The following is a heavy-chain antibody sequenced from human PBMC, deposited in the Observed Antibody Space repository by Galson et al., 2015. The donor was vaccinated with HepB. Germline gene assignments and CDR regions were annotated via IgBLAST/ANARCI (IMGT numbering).Heavy chain of an antibody. CDR2: VSGYNGNT. Sequence: SVKVSCKGSGYTFTSFDISWVRQAPGQGLEWMGWVSGYNGNTNYAQKLQGRVTMTTDTSTSTAYMELRSLRSDDTAVYYCAREGRTTIFGVVPAFDYWGQGTLGTVSS. V-gene: IGHV1-18*01. J-gene: IGHJ4*02. CDR1: GYTFTSFD. CDR3: AREGRTTIFGVVPAFDY. D-gene: IGHD3-3*01.